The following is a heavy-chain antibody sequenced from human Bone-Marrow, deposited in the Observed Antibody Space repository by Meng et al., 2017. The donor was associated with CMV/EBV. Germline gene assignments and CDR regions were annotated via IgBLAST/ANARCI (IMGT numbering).Heavy chain of an antibody. CDR2: VIPFLGIP. D-gene: IGHD3-3*01. J-gene: IGHJ6*02. Sequence: SVKVSCKASGGTFSSYAISWVRQAPGQGLEWMGGVIPFLGIPNYAQKFQGRVTITADKSTSTAYMELSSLRSEDTAVYYCARGEAPRGFWSGYGNYYYYGMDVWGQGTTVTVSS. CDR3: ARGEAPRGFWSGYGNYYYYGMDV. V-gene: IGHV1-69*10. CDR1: GGTFSSYA.